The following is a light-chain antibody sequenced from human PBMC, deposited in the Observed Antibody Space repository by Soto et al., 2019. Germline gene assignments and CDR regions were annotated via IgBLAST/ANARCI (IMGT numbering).Light chain of an antibody. V-gene: IGLV2-14*03. CDR1: SSDVGVYNY. CDR2: EVD. CDR3: SSFSSSDSYV. Sequence: QSALTQPASVSGSPGQSITISCTGTSSDVGVYNYVSWYQQHPGKAPKLMIYEVDNRPSGVSYRFSGSKSGNSASLTISGLQAEDEADYYCSSFSSSDSYVFGTGTQLTVL. J-gene: IGLJ1*01.